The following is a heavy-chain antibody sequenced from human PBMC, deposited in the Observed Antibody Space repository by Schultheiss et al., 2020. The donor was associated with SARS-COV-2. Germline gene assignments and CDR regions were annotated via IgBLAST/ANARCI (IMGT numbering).Heavy chain of an antibody. CDR3: AKALSSTIVDHFDY. Sequence: GGSLRLSFAASGFTFDDYGMSWVRQAPGKGLEWVSGINWNGGSTGYADSVKGRFTISRDNAKNSLYLQMNSLRAEDTALYYCAKALSSTIVDHFDYWGQGTLVTVSS. CDR1: GFTFDDYG. V-gene: IGHV3-20*03. D-gene: IGHD5-24*01. CDR2: INWNGGST. J-gene: IGHJ4*02.